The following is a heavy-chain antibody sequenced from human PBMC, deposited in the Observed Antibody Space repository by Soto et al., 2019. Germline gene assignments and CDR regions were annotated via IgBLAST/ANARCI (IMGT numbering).Heavy chain of an antibody. CDR3: ARVSNYDFWSGYIPSNWFDP. D-gene: IGHD3-3*01. V-gene: IGHV6-1*01. Sequence: PSQTLSLTCAISGDSVSSNSAAWNWIRQSPSRGLEWLGRTYYRSKWYNDYAVSVKSRITINPDTSKNQFSLQLNSVTPEDTAVYYCARVSNYDFWSGYIPSNWFDPWGQGTLVTVSS. J-gene: IGHJ5*02. CDR2: TYYRSKWYN. CDR1: GDSVSSNSAA.